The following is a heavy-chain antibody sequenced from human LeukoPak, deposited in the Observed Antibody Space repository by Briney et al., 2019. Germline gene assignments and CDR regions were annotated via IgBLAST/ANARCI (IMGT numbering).Heavy chain of an antibody. Sequence: PGGSLRLSCAASGFTFSSYGMSWVRQAPGKGLEWVSAISGSGGSTYYADSVKGRFTISRDNSKNTLYLQMNSLRAEDTAVYYCAKDQRGNGRWLPLGLFDYWGQGTLVTVSS. V-gene: IGHV3-23*01. CDR1: GFTFSSYG. CDR3: AKDQRGNGRWLPLGLFDY. J-gene: IGHJ4*02. D-gene: IGHD6-19*01. CDR2: ISGSGGST.